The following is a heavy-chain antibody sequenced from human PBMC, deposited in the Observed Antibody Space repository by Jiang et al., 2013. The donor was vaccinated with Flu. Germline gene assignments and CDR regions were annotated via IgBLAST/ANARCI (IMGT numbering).Heavy chain of an antibody. V-gene: IGHV4-38-2*02. J-gene: IGHJ6*04. D-gene: IGHD3-10*01. CDR1: GYSISSGYY. CDR2: IYHSGST. CDR3: ARDGMVRGVVVFYYYYGMDV. Sequence: LLKPSETLSLTCAVSGYSISSGYYWGWIRQPPGKGLEWIGSIYHSGSTYYNPSLKSRVTISVDTSKNQFSLKLSSVTAADTAVYYCARDGMVRGVVVFYYYYGMDVWGKGTTVTVSS.